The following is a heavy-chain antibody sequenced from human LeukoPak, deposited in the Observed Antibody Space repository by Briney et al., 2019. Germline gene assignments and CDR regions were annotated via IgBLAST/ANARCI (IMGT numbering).Heavy chain of an antibody. CDR3: ARRGNTIFGVVDYYYYMDV. CDR2: IYYSGST. Sequence: SETLSLTCTVSGASMTTYYWSWIRQPPGKGLEWIGSIYYSGSTYYNPSLKSRVTISVDTSKNQFSLKLSSVTAADTAVYYCARRGNTIFGVVDYYYYMDVWGKGTTVTVSS. J-gene: IGHJ6*03. D-gene: IGHD3-3*01. CDR1: GASMTTYY. V-gene: IGHV4-59*05.